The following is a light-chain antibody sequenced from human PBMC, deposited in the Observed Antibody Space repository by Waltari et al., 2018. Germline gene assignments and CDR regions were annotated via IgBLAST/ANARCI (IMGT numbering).Light chain of an antibody. V-gene: IGKV4-1*01. CDR3: QQYNNWPPT. J-gene: IGKJ2*01. Sequence: DIVMTQSPDSLAVSLGERATINCKSSQSVLHGTKHKDYLAWYQQKPGQPPTLLITWAPTRESGVPDRFSGSGSGTDFTLTISSLQSEDFAVYYCQQYNNWPPTFGQGTKLEIK. CDR2: WAP. CDR1: QSVLHGTKHKDY.